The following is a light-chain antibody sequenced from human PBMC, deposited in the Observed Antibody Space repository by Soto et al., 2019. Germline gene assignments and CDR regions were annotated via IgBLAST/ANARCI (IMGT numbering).Light chain of an antibody. V-gene: IGKV3-20*01. Sequence: EIVLTQSPGTLSLSPGERATLSCRASQSVSSSYLAWYQQKPGQAPRPLIYGASSRAIGIPDRFSGSGSGKDFALIISSREPEDFAVYYCRQYGSSPWTFGQGTKVEIK. CDR1: QSVSSSY. CDR3: RQYGSSPWT. CDR2: GAS. J-gene: IGKJ1*01.